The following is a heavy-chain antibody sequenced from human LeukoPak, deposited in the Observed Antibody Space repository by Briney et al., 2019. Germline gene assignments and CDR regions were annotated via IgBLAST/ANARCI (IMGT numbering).Heavy chain of an antibody. D-gene: IGHD3-10*01. CDR1: GFTFSTYG. CDR2: ISGRADLT. Sequence: GETLRLSCAASGFTFSTYGITWVRQAPGKGLEWVSAISGRADLTFYADSVKGRVTISRDNSKNTLYLPMNSLRAEDTAVYYCAKRGPGSPQSGKYYFDYWGQGTLVTVSS. CDR3: AKRGPGSPQSGKYYFDY. V-gene: IGHV3-23*01. J-gene: IGHJ4*02.